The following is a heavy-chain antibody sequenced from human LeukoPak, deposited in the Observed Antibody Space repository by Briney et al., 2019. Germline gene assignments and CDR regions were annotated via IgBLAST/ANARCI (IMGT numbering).Heavy chain of an antibody. J-gene: IGHJ4*02. D-gene: IGHD3-22*01. CDR1: GDSVSSNSAA. V-gene: IGHV6-1*01. CDR3: ARDMAPDYYDSSGYQVGFDY. Sequence: NHSQTLSLTCAISGDSVSSNSAAWHWIRQSPSRGLEWLERTYYRSKWYNDYAVSVKSRITIDPVTSKNQFSLQLNSVTPEDAAVYYCARDMAPDYYDSSGYQVGFDYWGQRTLVTVSS. CDR2: TYYRSKWYN.